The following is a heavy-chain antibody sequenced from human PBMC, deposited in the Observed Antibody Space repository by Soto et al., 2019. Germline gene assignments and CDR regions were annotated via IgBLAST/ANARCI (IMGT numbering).Heavy chain of an antibody. Sequence: QVQLVQSGAEVKKPGSSVKVSCKASGGTFSSYTISWVRQAPGQGLEWMGRIIPILGIANYAQKFQGRVTITADKSTSTAYMELSSLRSEDTAVYYCASEMEYYYGSGSSSYFDYWGQGTLVTVSS. J-gene: IGHJ4*02. V-gene: IGHV1-69*02. CDR1: GGTFSSYT. CDR3: ASEMEYYYGSGSSSYFDY. D-gene: IGHD3-10*01. CDR2: IIPILGIA.